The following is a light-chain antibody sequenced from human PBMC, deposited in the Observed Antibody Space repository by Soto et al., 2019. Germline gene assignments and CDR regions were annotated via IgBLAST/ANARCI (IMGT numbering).Light chain of an antibody. CDR3: QQSYSTLYT. CDR1: QSISTS. V-gene: IGKV1-39*01. J-gene: IGKJ2*01. CDR2: AAS. Sequence: DIQMTQSPSSLSASVGDRVTITCRASQSISTSLSWHQQKPGKAPKLLTHAASSLQSGVPSRFSGSGSGTDFTLTISSLQPEDVAVYYCQQSYSTLYTFGQGTNLEIK.